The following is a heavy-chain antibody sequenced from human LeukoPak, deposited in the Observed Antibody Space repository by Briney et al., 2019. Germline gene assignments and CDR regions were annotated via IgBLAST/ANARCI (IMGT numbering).Heavy chain of an antibody. D-gene: IGHD3-16*01. CDR2: ISGGGVTT. Sequence: GGSLRLSCVASGVTLSNYAMSWARQAPGKGLEWVSGISGGGVTTYYADSVKGRFTISRDNSKNTLYLQMNSLRADDTAIYYCARNQQLGGHSYYYYGMDVWGQGTTVTVSS. CDR1: GVTLSNYA. CDR3: ARNQQLGGHSYYYYGMDV. V-gene: IGHV3-23*01. J-gene: IGHJ6*02.